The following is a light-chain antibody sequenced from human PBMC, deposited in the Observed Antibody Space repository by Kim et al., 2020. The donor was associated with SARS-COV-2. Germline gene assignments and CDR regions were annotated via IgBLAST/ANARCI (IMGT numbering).Light chain of an antibody. CDR3: QVRDSSSDHWV. CDR2: YDS. Sequence: AAAKRASITSGGNNIGRKSGHWYQQKPGQAPVVVIYYDSDRPSGIPERFSGSNSGNAATLTISRVEAGDEDDYYCQVRDSSSDHWVFGGGTQLTVL. CDR1: NIGRKS. J-gene: IGLJ3*02. V-gene: IGLV3-21*04.